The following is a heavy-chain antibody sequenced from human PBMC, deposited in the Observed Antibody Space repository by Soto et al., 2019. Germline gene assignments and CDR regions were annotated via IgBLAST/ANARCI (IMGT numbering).Heavy chain of an antibody. CDR1: GFTFSSYA. D-gene: IGHD3-3*01. CDR2: ISYDGSNK. V-gene: IGHV3-30-3*01. CDR3: AGGDAYFRVVTPYYYYFMDV. Sequence: GGSLRLSCAASGFTFSSYAMHWVRQAPGKGLEWVAVISYDGSNKYYADSVKGRFTISRDNSKNTLYLQMNSLRAEDTAVYYCAGGDAYFRVVTPYYYYFMDVSGQGTRVSVSS. J-gene: IGHJ6*02.